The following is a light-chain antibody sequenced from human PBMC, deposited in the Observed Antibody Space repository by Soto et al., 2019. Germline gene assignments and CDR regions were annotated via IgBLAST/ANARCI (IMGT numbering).Light chain of an antibody. CDR1: QSVSGNY. CDR2: LAS. CDR3: HQYGDAPQS. Sequence: ENVLAQSPGTLSLSPGERATLSCRASQSVSGNYFAWYQQKPGQAPRLLIYLASTRANGIPDRFSGSASGTDFTRSSSRLEPEDSAVYYCHQYGDAPQSFGQGTKLEI. V-gene: IGKV3-20*01. J-gene: IGKJ2*01.